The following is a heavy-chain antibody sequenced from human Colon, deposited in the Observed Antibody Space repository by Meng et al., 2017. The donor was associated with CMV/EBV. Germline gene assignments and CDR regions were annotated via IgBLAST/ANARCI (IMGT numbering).Heavy chain of an antibody. D-gene: IGHD4-23*01. V-gene: IGHV3-30-3*02. J-gene: IGHJ4*02. Sequence: GGSLRLSCVASGFSFSSFAMHWVRQAPGKGLEWVAGISYDGSNTYYADSVKGRFTISRDTSQNTLFLQMTSLRGEDTAVYYCAKDRYGGHSKVFVDWGQGTLVTVSS. CDR3: AKDRYGGHSKVFVD. CDR1: GFSFSSFA. CDR2: ISYDGSNT.